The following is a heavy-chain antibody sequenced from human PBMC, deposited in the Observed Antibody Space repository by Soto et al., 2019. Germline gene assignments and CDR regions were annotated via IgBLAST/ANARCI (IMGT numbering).Heavy chain of an antibody. V-gene: IGHV3-9*01. CDR1: GFTFDDYA. J-gene: IGHJ4*02. CDR3: AKDSNPQLASFDY. Sequence: EVQLVESGGGLVQPGRSLRLSCAASGFTFDDYAMHWVRQAPGKGLEWVSGISWNSGSIGYADSVKGRFTISRDNAKNSMYLQMNSLRAEDTALYYCAKDSNPQLASFDYWGQRTLVTVSS. D-gene: IGHD3-16*02. CDR2: ISWNSGSI.